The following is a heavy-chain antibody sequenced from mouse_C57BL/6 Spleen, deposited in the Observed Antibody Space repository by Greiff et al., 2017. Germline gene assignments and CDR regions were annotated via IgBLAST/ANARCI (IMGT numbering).Heavy chain of an antibody. J-gene: IGHJ3*01. CDR1: GYTFTDYE. CDR3: TRWDGFAY. D-gene: IGHD4-1*01. Sequence: QVHVKQSGAELVRPGASVTLSCKASGYTFTDYEMHWVKQTPVHGLEWIGAIDPETGGTAYNQKFKGKAILTADKSSSTAYMELRSLTSEDSAVYYCTRWDGFAYWGQGTLVTVSA. CDR2: IDPETGGT. V-gene: IGHV1-15*01.